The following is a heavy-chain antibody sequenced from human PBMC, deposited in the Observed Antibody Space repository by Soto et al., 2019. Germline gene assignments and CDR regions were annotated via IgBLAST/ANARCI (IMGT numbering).Heavy chain of an antibody. D-gene: IGHD3-22*01. CDR2: IYPGDSDT. J-gene: IGHJ4*02. CDR3: ARALNYYDSSGYHTFFDPRHTYFDY. CDR1: GYSFTSYW. V-gene: IGHV5-51*01. Sequence: PGESLKISCKGSGYSFTSYWIGWVRQMPGKGLEWMGIIYPGDSDTRYSPSFQGQVTISADKSISTAYLQWSSLKASDTAMYYCARALNYYDSSGYHTFFDPRHTYFDYWGQGTLVTVSS.